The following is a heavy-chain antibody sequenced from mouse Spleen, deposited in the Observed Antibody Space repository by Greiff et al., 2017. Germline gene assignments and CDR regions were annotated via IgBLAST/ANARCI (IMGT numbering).Heavy chain of an antibody. V-gene: IGHV1S29*02. D-gene: IGHD1-1*01. CDR2: IYPYNGGT. Sequence: EVQRVESGPELVKPGASVKISCKASGYTFTDYNMHWVKQSHGKSLEWIGYIYPYNGGTGYNQKFKSKATLTVDNSSSTAYMELRSLTSEDSAVYYCARDYGSSSYYAMDYWGQGTSVTVSS. CDR3: ARDYGSSSYYAMDY. J-gene: IGHJ4*01. CDR1: GYTFTDYN.